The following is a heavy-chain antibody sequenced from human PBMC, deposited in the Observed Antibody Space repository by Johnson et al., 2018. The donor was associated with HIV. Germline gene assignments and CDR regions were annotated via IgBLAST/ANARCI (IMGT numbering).Heavy chain of an antibody. J-gene: IGHJ3*02. CDR2: IYRAGST. CDR3: ARDGTETGPDDAFDI. CDR1: GITVSSNY. V-gene: IGHV3-66*01. D-gene: IGHD1-1*01. Sequence: VQLVESGGGLAQPGGSLRLSCAASGITVSSNYMSWVRQAPGKGLEWVSVIYRAGSTYYADSVKARFTISRDISKNTINLQMNSLRAEDTAMYYCARDGTETGPDDAFDIWGQGTMVTVSS.